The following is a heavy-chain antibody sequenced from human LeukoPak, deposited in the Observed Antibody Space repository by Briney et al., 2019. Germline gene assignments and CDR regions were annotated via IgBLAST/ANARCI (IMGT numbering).Heavy chain of an antibody. CDR1: GFTFSSYA. Sequence: GGSLRLSCAASGFTFSSYAMSWVRQAPGRGLEWVSRINGDESSTNYADSVKGRFTISRDNAKDTLYLHMNSLTAEDTAVYYCARGAKWAYYFDYWGQGTLVTVSS. J-gene: IGHJ4*02. CDR3: ARGAKWAYYFDY. V-gene: IGHV3-74*01. D-gene: IGHD1-26*01. CDR2: INGDESST.